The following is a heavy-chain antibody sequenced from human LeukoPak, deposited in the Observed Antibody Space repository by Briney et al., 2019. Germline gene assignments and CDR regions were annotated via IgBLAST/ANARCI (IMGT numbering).Heavy chain of an antibody. CDR3: LSGYDLYY. D-gene: IGHD5-12*01. Sequence: ASLKVSCKASGYTFTGYWTHWERQAPGQGLEWMGWINPNSGDTNYGQKCEGRVTMTRDTSISTAYMELSRLRSDDAAVYYCLSGYDLYYWGQGTLVTVSS. CDR1: GYTFTGYW. J-gene: IGHJ4*02. CDR2: INPNSGDT. V-gene: IGHV1-2*02.